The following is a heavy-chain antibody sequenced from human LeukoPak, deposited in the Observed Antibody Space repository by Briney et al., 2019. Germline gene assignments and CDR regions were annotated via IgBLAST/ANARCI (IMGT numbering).Heavy chain of an antibody. J-gene: IGHJ5*02. Sequence: PSETLSLTCTVSGGSISSYYWGWIRQPPGKGLEWIGSIYHSGSTYYNPSLKSRVTISVDTSKNQFSLKLSSVTAADTAVYYCAGDTRYSSGPWGQGTLVTVSS. V-gene: IGHV4-38-2*02. CDR3: AGDTRYSSGP. D-gene: IGHD6-19*01. CDR1: GGSISSYY. CDR2: IYHSGST.